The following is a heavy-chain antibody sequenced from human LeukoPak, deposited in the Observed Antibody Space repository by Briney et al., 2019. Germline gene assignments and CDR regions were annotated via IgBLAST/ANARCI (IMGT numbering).Heavy chain of an antibody. CDR3: ARHPRGVRDFDY. V-gene: IGHV4-39*01. CDR1: GGSISSSSYY. Sequence: PSETLSLTCTVSGGSISSSSYYWGWIRQPPGKGLEWIGSIYYSGSTYYNPSLKSRVTISADTSKNQFSLKLSSVTAADTAVYYCARHPRGVRDFDYWGQGTLVTVSS. CDR2: IYYSGST. J-gene: IGHJ4*02. D-gene: IGHD1-1*01.